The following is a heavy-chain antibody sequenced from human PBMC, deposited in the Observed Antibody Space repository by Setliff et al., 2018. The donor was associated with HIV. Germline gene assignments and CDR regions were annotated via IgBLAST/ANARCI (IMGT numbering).Heavy chain of an antibody. V-gene: IGHV4-34*01. CDR1: GGSFSAYY. Sequence: SETLSLTCAVYGGSFSAYYWTWIRQPPGKGLEWIGEINHSGSTYYNPSLRSRVTLSVDTSKKQFSLKLTSVTAGDSALYYCAKGAGFYGDYTFDHWGQGRQVTVSS. J-gene: IGHJ4*02. CDR3: AKGAGFYGDYTFDH. CDR2: INHSGST. D-gene: IGHD4-17*01.